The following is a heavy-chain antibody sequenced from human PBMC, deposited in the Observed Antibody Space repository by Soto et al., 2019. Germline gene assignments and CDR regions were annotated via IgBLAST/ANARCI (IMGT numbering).Heavy chain of an antibody. CDR3: ARAQAVVMPVVWDV. CDR2: IYHSRIT. CDR1: GGSITSGDHY. D-gene: IGHD2-15*01. V-gene: IGHV4-30-4*08. Sequence: QVQLQESSPGLVKPSQTLSLTCTVSGGSITSGDHYWSWIRQPPGKALEWIGYIYHSRITNDNPSLKRRVTISADPSKSQLSLKLSSVTAAATAAYFCARAQAVVMPVVWDVWGQGTTVIVSS. J-gene: IGHJ6*02.